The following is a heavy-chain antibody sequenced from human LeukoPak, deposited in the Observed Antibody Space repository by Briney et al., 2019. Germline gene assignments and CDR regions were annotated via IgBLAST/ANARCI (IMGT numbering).Heavy chain of an antibody. CDR2: ISSSGSTI. D-gene: IGHD3-16*01. J-gene: IGHJ4*02. Sequence: GGSLRLSCAASGFTFSDYYMSWIRQAPGKGLEWVSYISSSGSTIYSADSVKGRFTISRDNAKNSLYLQMNSLRAEDTAVYYCARASSVLSWAFDYWGQGTLVTVSS. CDR3: ARASSVLSWAFDY. CDR1: GFTFSDYY. V-gene: IGHV3-11*01.